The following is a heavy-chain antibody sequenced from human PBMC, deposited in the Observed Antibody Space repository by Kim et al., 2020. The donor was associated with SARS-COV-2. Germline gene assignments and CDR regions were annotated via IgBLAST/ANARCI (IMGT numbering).Heavy chain of an antibody. CDR2: IWYDGSYK. J-gene: IGHJ6*02. Sequence: GGSLRLSCAASGFVFSSYAMYWVRQAPGKGLEWVAVIWYDGSYKHYVDSLKGRFTISRDNSKNTVYLQMNSLRAEDTGVYYCAKDNDRGSYGYYYGMDVWGQGTTVTVSS. D-gene: IGHD3-16*01. CDR1: GFVFSSYA. CDR3: AKDNDRGSYGYYYGMDV. V-gene: IGHV3-33*06.